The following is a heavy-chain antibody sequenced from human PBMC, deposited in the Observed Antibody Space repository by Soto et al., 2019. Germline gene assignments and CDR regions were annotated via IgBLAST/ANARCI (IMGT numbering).Heavy chain of an antibody. D-gene: IGHD5-18*01. CDR2: IYDSGST. J-gene: IGHJ5*02. CDR3: AREHGFSYGLNYFDP. Sequence: SETLFLTCTVSGGSIHNNYWSWIGQPPGKGLEWIGYIYDSGSTNYNPSLKSRVTMSVDTSKNQFSLNLSSVTAADTAVYYCAREHGFSYGLNYFDPWGQGTLVTVS. CDR1: GGSIHNNY. V-gene: IGHV4-59*01.